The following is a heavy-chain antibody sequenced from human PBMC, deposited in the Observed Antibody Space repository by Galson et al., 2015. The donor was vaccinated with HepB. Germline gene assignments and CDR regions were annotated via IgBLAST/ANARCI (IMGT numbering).Heavy chain of an antibody. J-gene: IGHJ2*01. Sequence: SLRLSCAASGFTFSSYGMHWVRQAPGKGLEWVAVISYDGSNKYYADSVKGRFTISRDNSKNTLYLQMNSLRAEDTAVYYCARCRDGYNFGPWYFDLWGRGTLVTVSS. V-gene: IGHV3-30*03. D-gene: IGHD5-24*01. CDR1: GFTFSSYG. CDR3: ARCRDGYNFGPWYFDL. CDR2: ISYDGSNK.